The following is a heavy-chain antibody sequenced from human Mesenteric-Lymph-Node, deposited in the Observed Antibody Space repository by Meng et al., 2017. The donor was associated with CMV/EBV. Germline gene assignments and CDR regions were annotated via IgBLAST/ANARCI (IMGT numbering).Heavy chain of an antibody. D-gene: IGHD4-23*01. CDR2: INHSGST. CDR1: GGSFSGYY. J-gene: IGHJ4*02. CDR3: ARHQRWLKSEGGFNY. Sequence: QVTLPRWGAGLLMPSETLSLTCAVYGGSFSGYYWSWIRQPPGKGLEWIGEINHSGSTNYNPSLKSRVTISVDTSKNQFSLKLSSVTAADTAVYYCARHQRWLKSEGGFNYWGQGTLVTVSS. V-gene: IGHV4-34*01.